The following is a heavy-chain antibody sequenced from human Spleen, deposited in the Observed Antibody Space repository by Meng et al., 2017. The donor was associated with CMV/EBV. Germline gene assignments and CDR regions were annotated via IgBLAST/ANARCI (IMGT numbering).Heavy chain of an antibody. CDR2: IKQDGSEK. D-gene: IGHD2-15*01. J-gene: IGHJ4*02. V-gene: IGHV3-7*01. Sequence: GESLKISCAASGFTFSTYWMNWVRQAPGKGLEWVAKIKQDGSEKYYVDSVKGRFTISRDNAKNSLGLQLNSLRAEDTAVYYCARATSWTSYYFDSWGQGTLVTVSS. CDR1: GFTFSTYW. CDR3: ARATSWTSYYFDS.